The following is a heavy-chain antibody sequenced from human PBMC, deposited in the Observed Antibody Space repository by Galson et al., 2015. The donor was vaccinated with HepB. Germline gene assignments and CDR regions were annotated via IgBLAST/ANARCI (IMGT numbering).Heavy chain of an antibody. CDR3: ARVLMTTVTTVINFDY. V-gene: IGHV1-18*01. Sequence: SVKVSCKASGYTFTSYGISWVRQAPGQGLEWMGWISAYNGNTNYAQKLQGRVTMTTDTSTSTAYMELRSLRSDDTAVYYCARVLMTTVTTVINFDYWGQGTLVTVSS. CDR1: GYTFTSYG. D-gene: IGHD4-17*01. CDR2: ISAYNGNT. J-gene: IGHJ4*02.